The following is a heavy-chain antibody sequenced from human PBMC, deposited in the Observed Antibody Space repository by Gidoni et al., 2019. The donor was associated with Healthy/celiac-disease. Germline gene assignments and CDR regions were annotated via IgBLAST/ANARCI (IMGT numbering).Heavy chain of an antibody. CDR1: GFPFSSYS. CDR2: ISSSSSYI. J-gene: IGHJ6*02. D-gene: IGHD3-16*01. V-gene: IGHV3-21*01. Sequence: EVQLVESGGGLVKPGGSLRLSCAAYGFPFSSYSMNWVRQAPGKGLEWVSSISSSSSYIYYADSVKGRFTISRDNAKNSLYLQMNSLRAEDTAVYYCARERVGDYYYGMDVWGQGTTVTVSS. CDR3: ARERVGDYYYGMDV.